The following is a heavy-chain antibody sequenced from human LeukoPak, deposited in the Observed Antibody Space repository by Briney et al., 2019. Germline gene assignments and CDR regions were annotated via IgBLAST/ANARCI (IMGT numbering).Heavy chain of an antibody. D-gene: IGHD5-18*01. Sequence: SETLSLTCTVSGGSISSYYWSWIRQPPGKGLEWIGYIYYSGSTNYNPSLKSRVTISVDTSKNQFSLKLSSVTAADTAVYYCARDGYSYGYVQNYYYYYMGVWGKGTTVTVSS. CDR3: ARDGYSYGYVQNYYYYYMGV. CDR2: IYYSGST. J-gene: IGHJ6*03. CDR1: GGSISSYY. V-gene: IGHV4-59*01.